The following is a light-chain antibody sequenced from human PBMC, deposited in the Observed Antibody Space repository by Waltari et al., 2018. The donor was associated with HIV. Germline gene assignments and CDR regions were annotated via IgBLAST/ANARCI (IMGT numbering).Light chain of an antibody. CDR2: DAA. CDR3: HQYAVSPRT. J-gene: IGKJ2*01. CDR1: QSVTDYH. Sequence: EIVLTQSPGTLSLSPGDGATLSCRASQSVTDYHLAWYQQRPGQAPRLLIYDAANRPTGTPERFRGSGSWTDYTLTINRLEPEDFAVYFCHQYAVSPRTFGQGTKVEIK. V-gene: IGKV3-20*01.